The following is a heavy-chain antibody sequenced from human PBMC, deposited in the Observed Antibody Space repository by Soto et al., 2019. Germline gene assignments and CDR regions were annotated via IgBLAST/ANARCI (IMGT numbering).Heavy chain of an antibody. CDR2: ISSSGSTI. CDR1: GFTFSDYY. J-gene: IGHJ6*02. D-gene: IGHD2-15*01. Sequence: QVQLVESGGGLVKPGGSLRLSCAASGFTFSDYYMSWIRQAPGKGLEWVSYISSSGSTIYYADSVKGRFTISRDNAKNSLVMEMDNLRGQGTAVFFRGRGVRYCWGCSCFMDVWGQGTTVTVSS. V-gene: IGHV3-11*01. CDR3: GRGVRYCWGCSCFMDV.